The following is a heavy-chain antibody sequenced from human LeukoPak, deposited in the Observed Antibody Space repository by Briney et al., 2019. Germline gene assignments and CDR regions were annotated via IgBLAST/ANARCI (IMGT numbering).Heavy chain of an antibody. CDR2: ISRSRGRT. J-gene: IGHJ5*02. D-gene: IGHD3-22*01. Sequence: GGSLSLSCAASGSTFSNYAMSWVRQAPGKGLEWVSAISRSRGRTYYADSVKGRFTISRDNSKNTLYLQMNSLRAEDTAVYYCAKGPYYYDRSGYSRRWLDPLGQGTLVTVSS. CDR1: GSTFSNYA. V-gene: IGHV3-23*01. CDR3: AKGPYYYDRSGYSRRWLDP.